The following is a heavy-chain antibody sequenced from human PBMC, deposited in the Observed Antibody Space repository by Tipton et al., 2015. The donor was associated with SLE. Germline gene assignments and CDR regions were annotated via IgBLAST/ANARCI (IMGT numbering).Heavy chain of an antibody. J-gene: IGHJ4*02. Sequence: TLSLTCAVYGGSFSGYYWSWIRQPPGKGLEWIGEINHSGSTNYNPSLKSRVTISVDTSKSQFSLKLSSVTAADTAVYYCARGRSGNSGFFYWGQGTLVTVSS. CDR2: INHSGST. D-gene: IGHD6-19*01. V-gene: IGHV4-34*01. CDR3: ARGRSGNSGFFY. CDR1: GGSFSGYY.